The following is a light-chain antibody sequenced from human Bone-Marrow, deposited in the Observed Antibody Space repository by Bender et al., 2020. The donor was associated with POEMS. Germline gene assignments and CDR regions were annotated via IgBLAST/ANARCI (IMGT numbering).Light chain of an antibody. Sequence: VVTQPPSVSVAPGQTARITCGGNSLGSQSVHWYQQKPGQAPVVVVYDDSDRPSGIPERFSGSNSGQMATLTITRVEAGDEADYSCQVWDTSSVHVVFGGGTKLTVL. J-gene: IGLJ2*01. V-gene: IGLV3-21*02. CDR2: DDS. CDR1: SLGSQS. CDR3: QVWDTSSVHVV.